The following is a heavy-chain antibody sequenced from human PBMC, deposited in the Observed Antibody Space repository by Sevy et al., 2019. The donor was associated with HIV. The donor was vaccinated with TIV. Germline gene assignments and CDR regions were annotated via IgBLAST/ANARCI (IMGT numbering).Heavy chain of an antibody. D-gene: IGHD3-9*01. CDR1: GFTFSTYA. J-gene: IGHJ2*01. V-gene: IGHV3-23*01. Sequence: GGALRLSCAASGFTFSTYAMSWVRQAPGKGLDWVSTISSDGRPYYADSVKGRFIISRDNSRDTLFLQMNSLRAEDMALFFCARHYLHDIPSGWYFDVWGRGTLVTVSS. CDR2: ISSDGRP. CDR3: ARHYLHDIPSGWYFDV.